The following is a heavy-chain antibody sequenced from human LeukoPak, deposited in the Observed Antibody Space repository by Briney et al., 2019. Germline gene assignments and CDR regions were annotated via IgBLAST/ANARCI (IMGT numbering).Heavy chain of an antibody. J-gene: IGHJ6*02. CDR2: ISSSSSTI. CDR3: ARDSNPLYYYYYGMDV. CDR1: GFTFSSYS. D-gene: IGHD4-11*01. Sequence: GGSLRLSCAASGFTFSSYSMNWVRQAPGKGLEWVSYISSSSSTIYYADPVKGRFTISRDNAKNSLYLQMNSLRDEDTAVYYCARDSNPLYYYYYGMDVWGQGTTVTVSS. V-gene: IGHV3-48*02.